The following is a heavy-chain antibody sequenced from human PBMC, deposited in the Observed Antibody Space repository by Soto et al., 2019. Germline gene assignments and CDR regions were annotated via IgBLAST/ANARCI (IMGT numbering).Heavy chain of an antibody. CDR3: AKGLTYSSSWFREYYYGMDV. CDR2: ISYDGSNK. Sequence: LRLSCAASGFTFSSYGMHWVRQAPGKGLEWVAVISYDGSNKYYADSVKGRFTISRDNSKNTLYLQMNSLRAEDTAVYYCAKGLTYSSSWFREYYYGMDVWGQGTTVTVSS. CDR1: GFTFSSYG. J-gene: IGHJ6*02. V-gene: IGHV3-30*18. D-gene: IGHD6-13*01.